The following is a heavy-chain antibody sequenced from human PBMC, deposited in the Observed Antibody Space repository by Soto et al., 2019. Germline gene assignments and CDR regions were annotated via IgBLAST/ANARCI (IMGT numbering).Heavy chain of an antibody. CDR1: GFSLTSPGMC. D-gene: IGHD1-20*01. Sequence: SCPTLVNPTETLTLTCTFSGFSLTSPGMCVSWIRQPPGKALEWLALIERDDDDKYYSTSLKTRLTISKDTRKNQVVLTMANMDPADTGTYYCARSIRGPRRFNGMDVWGQGTTVTVSS. CDR3: ARSIRGPRRFNGMDV. CDR2: IERDDDDK. V-gene: IGHV2-70*13. J-gene: IGHJ6*02.